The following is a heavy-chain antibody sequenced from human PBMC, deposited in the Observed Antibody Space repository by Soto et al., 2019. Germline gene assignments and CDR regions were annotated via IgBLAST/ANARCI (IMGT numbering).Heavy chain of an antibody. J-gene: IGHJ4*02. CDR1: GGSISSSNW. D-gene: IGHD1-26*01. CDR3: ESRIVGATKALDS. Sequence: QVQLQESGPGLVKPSGTLSLTGAVSGGSISSSNWWSWVRQPPGKGLEWIGEIYHSGSTNYNPSLTRRVTISVDKSKNQFSRKRSSVTAADTAVYYCESRIVGATKALDSWGQGTMVTVSS. CDR2: IYHSGST. V-gene: IGHV4-4*02.